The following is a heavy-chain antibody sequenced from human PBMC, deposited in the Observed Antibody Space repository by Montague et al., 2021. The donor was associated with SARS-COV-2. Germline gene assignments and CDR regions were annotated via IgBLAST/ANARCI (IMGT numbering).Heavy chain of an antibody. CDR2: TYYRSKWFY. CDR3: ARDIGSAGIYYYYGMDV. CDR1: GDSVSSNGGA. V-gene: IGHV6-1*01. D-gene: IGHD3-10*01. Sequence: CAISGDSVSSNGGAWNWIRQSPSRGLEWLGRTYYRSKWFYDHAVSLKSRLTIKPVTSKNQFSLQLNSVTPEDMAVYYCARDIGSAGIYYYYGMDVWGQGTTVTVSS. J-gene: IGHJ6*02.